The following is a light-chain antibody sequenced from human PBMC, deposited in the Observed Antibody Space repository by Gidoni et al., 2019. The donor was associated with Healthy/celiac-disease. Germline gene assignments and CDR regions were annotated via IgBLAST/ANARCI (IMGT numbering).Light chain of an antibody. CDR3: QVWDSSSDHVV. CDR1: KVGRKS. Sequence: APSVSVGPGQTARITCGGNKVGRKSVNWYQQNPGQAPVLVVYDDSDRPSGIPERFSGSNSGNTATLTISRVEAGDEADYYCQVWDSSSDHVVFGGGTKLTVL. J-gene: IGLJ2*01. CDR2: DDS. V-gene: IGLV3-21*02.